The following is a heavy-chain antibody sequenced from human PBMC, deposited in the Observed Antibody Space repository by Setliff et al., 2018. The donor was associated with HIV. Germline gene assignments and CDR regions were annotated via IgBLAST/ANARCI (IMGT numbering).Heavy chain of an antibody. CDR1: GYIFTSYG. Sequence: ASVKVSCKASGYIFTSYGISWVRRAPGQGLEWMGWISGNNGKTNYAQNFQGRVTVTTDTSTSTAYMELTWLKPDDTAVYYCARNTPGIVPRRVGFDPWGQGTLVTVSS. CDR3: ARNTPGIVPRRVGFDP. CDR2: ISGNNGKT. V-gene: IGHV1-18*01. D-gene: IGHD1-26*01. J-gene: IGHJ5*02.